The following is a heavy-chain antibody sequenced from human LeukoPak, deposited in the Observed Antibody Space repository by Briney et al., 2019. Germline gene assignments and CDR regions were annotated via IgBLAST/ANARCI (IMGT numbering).Heavy chain of an antibody. J-gene: IGHJ4*02. CDR3: ARSLYYHDSSGYFY. D-gene: IGHD3-22*01. V-gene: IGHV1-8*03. CDR2: MNPNSGNT. Sequence: ASVKVSCKASGYTFTSYDINWVRQATGQGLEWMGWMNPNSGNTGYAQKFQGRVTITRNTSISTAYMELRSLRSDDTAVYYCARSLYYHDSSGYFYWGQGTLVTVSS. CDR1: GYTFTSYD.